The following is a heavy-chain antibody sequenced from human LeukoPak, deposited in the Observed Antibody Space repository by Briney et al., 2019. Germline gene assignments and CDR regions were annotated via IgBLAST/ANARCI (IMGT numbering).Heavy chain of an antibody. CDR3: ARESRLLWFGELSYMDV. D-gene: IGHD3-10*01. V-gene: IGHV4-38-2*02. Sequence: PSETLSLTCTVSGYSISSGYYWGWIRQPPGKGLEWIGSIHHSGSTYYNPSLKSRVTISVDTSKNQFSLKLSSVTAADTAVYYCARESRLLWFGELSYMDVWGKGTTVTVSS. CDR1: GYSISSGYY. J-gene: IGHJ6*03. CDR2: IHHSGST.